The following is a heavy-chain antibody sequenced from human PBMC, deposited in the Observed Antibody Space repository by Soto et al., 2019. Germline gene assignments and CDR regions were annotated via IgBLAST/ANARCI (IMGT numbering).Heavy chain of an antibody. CDR1: GGTFSGYW. J-gene: IGHJ5*02. D-gene: IGHD4-17*01. CDR2: INGDGTTT. CDR3: ARSCCGEQNWFDP. Sequence: EVQLVESGGDLVQPGGSLRLSCAASGGTFSGYWMHWVRQVPGKGLVWVSRINGDGTTTTYADSVQGRFTISRDNGKNTVYLQMNSLRVDDTGVYFCARSCCGEQNWFDPWGQGTLVTVSS. V-gene: IGHV3-74*01.